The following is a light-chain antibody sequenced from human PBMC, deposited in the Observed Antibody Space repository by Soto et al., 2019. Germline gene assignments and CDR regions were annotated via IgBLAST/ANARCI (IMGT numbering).Light chain of an antibody. CDR2: EVS. V-gene: IGLV2-23*02. J-gene: IGLJ2*01. Sequence: QSALTQPASVSGSPGQSITISCTGTSSDVGSYNLVSWYQQQPGKAPKLMIYEVSKRPSGVSNRFSGSKSGNTASLTISGLQAEDDADYYCCAYAGSNVVFGGGTKLTVL. CDR3: CAYAGSNVV. CDR1: SSDVGSYNL.